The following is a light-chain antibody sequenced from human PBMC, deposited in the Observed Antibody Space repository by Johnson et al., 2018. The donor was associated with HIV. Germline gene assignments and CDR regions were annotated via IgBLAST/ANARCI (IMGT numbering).Light chain of an antibody. CDR2: DNN. CDR1: TSNIGKSY. CDR3: GTWDSSLSANV. Sequence: QAVLTQPPSVSAAPGQKVTISCSGSTSNIGKSYVSWYQQLPGTAPKLLIYDNNRRPSGTPDRFSGSKSGTSATLAITGLQTGDEADYYCGTWDSSLSANVFGTGTKVTVL. V-gene: IGLV1-51*01. J-gene: IGLJ1*01.